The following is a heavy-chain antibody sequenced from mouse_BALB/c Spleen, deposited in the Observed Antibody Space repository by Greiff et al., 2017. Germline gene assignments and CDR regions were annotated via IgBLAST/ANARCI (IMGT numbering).Heavy chain of an antibody. CDR2: IWGDGST. J-gene: IGHJ4*01. CDR1: GFSLTGYG. V-gene: IGHV2-6-7*01. D-gene: IGHD1-2*01. Sequence: VQLQQSGPGLVAPSQSLSITCTVSGFSLTGYGVNWVRQPPGKGLEWLGMIWGDGSTDYNSALKSRLSISKDNSKSQVFLKMNSLQTDDTARYYCARDYYGYLYAMDYWGQGTSVTVSS. CDR3: ARDYYGYLYAMDY.